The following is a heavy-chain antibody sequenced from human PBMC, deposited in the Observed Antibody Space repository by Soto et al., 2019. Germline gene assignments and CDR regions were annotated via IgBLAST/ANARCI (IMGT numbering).Heavy chain of an antibody. CDR2: INHSGST. J-gene: IGHJ4*02. CDR1: GGSFSGYY. D-gene: IGHD2-21*01. CDR3: ARDSYFDY. Sequence: SETLSLTCAVYGGSFSGYYWSWIRQPPGKGLEWIGEINHSGSTNYNPSLKSRVTISVDTSKNQFSLKLSSVTAADTAVYYCARDSYFDYWGQGTLVTVSS. V-gene: IGHV4-34*01.